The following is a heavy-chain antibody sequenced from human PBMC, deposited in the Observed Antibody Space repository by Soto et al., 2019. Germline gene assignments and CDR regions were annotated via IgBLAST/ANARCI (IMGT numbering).Heavy chain of an antibody. CDR3: GREGEHLCSSTSCAYGPNYYYYGMDV. CDR1: GYTFTSYG. CDR2: ISAYNGNT. Sequence: QVQLVQSGAEVKKPGASVKVSCKASGYTFTSYGISWVRQAPGQGLEWMGWISAYNGNTNYAQKLQGRVTMTTDTATSTAYMELRSLRSDDTAVYYCGREGEHLCSSTSCAYGPNYYYYGMDVWGQGTTVTVSS. V-gene: IGHV1-18*01. J-gene: IGHJ6*02. D-gene: IGHD2-2*01.